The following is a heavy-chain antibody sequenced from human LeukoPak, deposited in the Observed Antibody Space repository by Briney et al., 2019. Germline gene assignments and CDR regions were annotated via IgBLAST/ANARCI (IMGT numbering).Heavy chain of an antibody. J-gene: IGHJ4*02. CDR3: AKVPQ. CDR1: GFTFSSYG. V-gene: IGHV3-30*18. CDR2: ISYDGSNK. Sequence: GRSLRLSCAASGFTFSSYGMHWVRQAPGKGLEWVAVISYDGSNKYYADSVKGRFTISRDNSKNTLYLQTNSLRAEDTAVYYCAKVPQWGQGTLVTVSS.